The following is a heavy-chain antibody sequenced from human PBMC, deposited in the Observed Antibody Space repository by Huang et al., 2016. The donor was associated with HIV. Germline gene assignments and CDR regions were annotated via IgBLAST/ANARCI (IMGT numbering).Heavy chain of an antibody. V-gene: IGHV4-34*02. CDR3: ARGFNYYASDNLGVYYFDS. CDR1: GGAFRGSS. Sequence: QVQLKQWGAGLLKPSETLSLTCAVYGGAFRGSSWTWIRQFPEKGLEWIGDINHNGKIISNPSLSARGTISTDTSKNHFSLHLTSVTAADTALYYCARGFNYYASDNLGVYYFDSWGLGTLVTVSP. D-gene: IGHD3-10*01. J-gene: IGHJ4*02. CDR2: INHNGKI.